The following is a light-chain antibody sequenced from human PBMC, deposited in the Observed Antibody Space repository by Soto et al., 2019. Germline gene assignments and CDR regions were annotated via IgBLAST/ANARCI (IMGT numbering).Light chain of an antibody. Sequence: AIRMTQSPSSLSASTGDRVTITCRASQGISSYLAWYQQKPGKAPKLLIYAASTLQSGVPSRFRGSGSGTDFTLTISCLQSEDFATYYCQQYYSYPLTFCGGTKVEIK. V-gene: IGKV1-8*01. CDR1: QGISSY. CDR3: QQYYSYPLT. CDR2: AAS. J-gene: IGKJ4*01.